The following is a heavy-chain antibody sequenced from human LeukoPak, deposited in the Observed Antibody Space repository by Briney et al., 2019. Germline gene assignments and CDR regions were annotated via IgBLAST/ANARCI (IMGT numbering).Heavy chain of an antibody. D-gene: IGHD4-17*01. CDR3: ARDDYGDYYFDY. V-gene: IGHV1-69*06. CDR2: IIPIFGTA. CDR1: GGTFSSYA. J-gene: IGHJ4*02. Sequence: SVKVSCKASGGTFSSYAISWVRQAPGQGLEWMGGIIPIFGTANCAQKFQGRVTITADKSTSTAYMELSSLRSEDTAVYYCARDDYGDYYFDYWGQGTLVTVSS.